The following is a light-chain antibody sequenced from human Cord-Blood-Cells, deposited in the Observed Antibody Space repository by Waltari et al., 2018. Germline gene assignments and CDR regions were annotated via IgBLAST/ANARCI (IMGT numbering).Light chain of an antibody. V-gene: IGLV2-14*01. CDR1: RSDVGGYNY. CDR2: DVS. J-gene: IGLJ3*02. Sequence: QSALTQPASVSGSPGQSITISCTGTRSDVGGYNYVSWYQQPPGKAPKLMIYDVSKRPSGVSNRFSGSKSGNTASLTISGLQAEDEADYYCSSYTSSSTRVFGGGTKLTVL. CDR3: SSYTSSSTRV.